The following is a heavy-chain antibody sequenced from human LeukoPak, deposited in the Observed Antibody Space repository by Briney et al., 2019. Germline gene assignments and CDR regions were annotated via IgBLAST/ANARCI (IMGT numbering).Heavy chain of an antibody. J-gene: IGHJ4*02. Sequence: GGSLRLSCAASGFTFSSNAMSWVRQAPGKGLEWVSVIYSGGSTYYADSVKGRFTISRDNSKNTLYLQMNSLRAEDTAVYYCARDLDGYSSGWSLWGQGTLVTVSS. CDR3: ARDLDGYSSGWSL. CDR2: IYSGGST. V-gene: IGHV3-66*01. D-gene: IGHD6-19*01. CDR1: GFTFSSNA.